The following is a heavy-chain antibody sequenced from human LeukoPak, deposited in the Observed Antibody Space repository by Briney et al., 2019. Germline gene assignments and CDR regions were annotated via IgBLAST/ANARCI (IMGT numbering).Heavy chain of an antibody. J-gene: IGHJ4*02. D-gene: IGHD3-10*01. CDR3: AKGGRGYFDY. Sequence: GGSLRLSCAASGFIFSNYAMSWVRQAPGKGLEWVSAIGGRDGGTYYADSVKGRFTVSRDNSKNTLYLQMNSLRAEDTAVNYCAKGGRGYFDYWGQGTLVTVSS. CDR1: GFIFSNYA. CDR2: IGGRDGGT. V-gene: IGHV3-23*01.